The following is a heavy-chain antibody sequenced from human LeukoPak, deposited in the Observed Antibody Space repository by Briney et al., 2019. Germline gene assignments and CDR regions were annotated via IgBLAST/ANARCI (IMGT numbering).Heavy chain of an antibody. CDR1: GGSISSYY. D-gene: IGHD5-24*01. CDR3: ARAPDDYVDY. CDR2: IYYSGST. V-gene: IGHV4-59*01. J-gene: IGHJ4*02. Sequence: PSETLSLTCTVSGGSISSYYWSWIQQPPGKGLEWIGYIYYSGSTNYNPSLKSRATISVDTSKNQFSLKLSSVTAADTAVYYCARAPDDYVDYWGQGTLVTVSS.